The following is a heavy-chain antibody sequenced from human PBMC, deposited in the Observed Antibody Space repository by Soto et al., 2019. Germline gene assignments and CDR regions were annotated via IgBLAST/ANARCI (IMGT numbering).Heavy chain of an antibody. CDR3: ARVHSGWSSGHGLDV. CDR2: IYNSGRT. CDR1: GASVSSYF. D-gene: IGHD6-19*01. Sequence: PSETLSLTCTVSGASVSSYFWSWVRQPPGKGLEWIGYIYNSGRTSYNPSLKSRVTISLDTSDNDFSLRLTSLTAADTAVYYCARVHSGWSSGHGLDVWGQGTTVTVSS. V-gene: IGHV4-59*02. J-gene: IGHJ6*02.